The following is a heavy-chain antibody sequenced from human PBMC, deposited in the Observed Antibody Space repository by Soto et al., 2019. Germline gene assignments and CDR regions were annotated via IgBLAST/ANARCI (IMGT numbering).Heavy chain of an antibody. J-gene: IGHJ4*02. D-gene: IGHD3-10*01. V-gene: IGHV2-5*02. CDR3: AHTGCLAGRLEFDY. CDR1: GFSLNTSGVG. Sequence: QITLKESGPTLLRPTQTLTLTCTFSGFSLNTSGVGVGWIRQPPGRALEWLALIYWDDDKRYSPSLKNRLTITQDTSKNQVLLTLTNMDPVDAGTYYCAHTGCLAGRLEFDYWGQGALVTVST. CDR2: IYWDDDK.